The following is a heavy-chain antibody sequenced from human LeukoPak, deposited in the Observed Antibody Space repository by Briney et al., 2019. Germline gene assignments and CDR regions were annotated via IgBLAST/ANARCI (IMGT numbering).Heavy chain of an antibody. V-gene: IGHV4-59*01. CDR1: GGSISRYY. Sequence: PSETLSLTCSVSGGSISRYYWSWIRKPPGKGLEWIGYIYYSGSTNYNPSLKSRVTISVDTSKNQFSLKLGSVTAADTAVYYCARASFSSGWYVYWGQGTLVTVSS. J-gene: IGHJ4*02. D-gene: IGHD6-13*01. CDR3: ARASFSSGWYVY. CDR2: IYYSGST.